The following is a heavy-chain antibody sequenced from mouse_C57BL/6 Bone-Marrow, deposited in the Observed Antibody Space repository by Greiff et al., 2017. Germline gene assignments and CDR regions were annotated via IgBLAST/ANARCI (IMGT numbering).Heavy chain of an antibody. D-gene: IGHD1-1*01. CDR1: GYTFTSYG. CDR3: ARGEITTVVGRGY. CDR2: IYPRSGNT. V-gene: IGHV1-81*01. Sequence: VQLQESGAELARPGASVKLSCKASGYTFTSYGISWVKQRTGQGLEWIGEIYPRSGNTYYNEKFKGKATLTADKSSSTAYMELRSLTSEDSAVYFCARGEITTVVGRGYGGQGTTLTVSS. J-gene: IGHJ2*01.